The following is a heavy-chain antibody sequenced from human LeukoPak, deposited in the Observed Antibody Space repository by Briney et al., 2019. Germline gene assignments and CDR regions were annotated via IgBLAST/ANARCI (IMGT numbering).Heavy chain of an antibody. Sequence: ASVKVSCKASGYTFTSYGISWVRQAPGQGLEWMGWISAYNGNTNYAQKLQGRVTITTDTSTSTAYMELRSLRSDDTVVYYCARVDYGDYGRNPSFDWGQGTLVTVSS. CDR3: ARVDYGDYGRNPSFD. CDR1: GYTFTSYG. CDR2: ISAYNGNT. J-gene: IGHJ4*02. D-gene: IGHD4-17*01. V-gene: IGHV1-18*01.